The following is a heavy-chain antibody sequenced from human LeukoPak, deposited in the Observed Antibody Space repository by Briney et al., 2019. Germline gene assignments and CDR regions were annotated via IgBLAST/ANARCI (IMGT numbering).Heavy chain of an antibody. J-gene: IGHJ3*01. CDR1: GYTFTDYF. Sequence: GGSLRVSCKASGYTFTDYFMRWVRQAPGQGLEWRGWINPKSGVTNYAQELQGSVTMTRDTSIRTAYMELTRLRSDDTAVYYCARDDYADYPIRADVWGQGTMVTVSS. CDR2: INPKSGVT. D-gene: IGHD4-17*01. V-gene: IGHV1-2*02. CDR3: ARDDYADYPIRADV.